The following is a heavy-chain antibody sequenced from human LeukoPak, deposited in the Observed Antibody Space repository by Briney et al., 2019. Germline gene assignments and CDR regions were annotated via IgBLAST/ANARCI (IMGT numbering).Heavy chain of an antibody. Sequence: GGSLRLSCAASGFTFSSYWMHWVRQAPGKGLVWVSRINSDGSSTSYADSVKGRFTNSRDNAKNTLYLQMNSLRAEDTAVYYCARAFRWFGELDYWGQGTLVTVSS. CDR3: ARAFRWFGELDY. CDR2: INSDGSST. CDR1: GFTFSSYW. J-gene: IGHJ4*02. D-gene: IGHD3-10*01. V-gene: IGHV3-74*01.